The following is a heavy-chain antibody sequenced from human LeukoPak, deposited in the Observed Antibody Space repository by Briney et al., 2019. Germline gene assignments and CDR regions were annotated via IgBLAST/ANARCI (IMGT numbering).Heavy chain of an antibody. CDR3: ATGERRRDNWFDP. D-gene: IGHD1-1*01. V-gene: IGHV1-24*01. Sequence: ASVKVSCKVSGYTLTELSMHWVRQAPGKGLEWMGGFDPEDGETIYAQKFQGRVTMTEDTSTDTAYMELGSLRSEDTAVYYCATGERRRDNWFDPWGQGTLVTVSS. CDR1: GYTLTELS. CDR2: FDPEDGET. J-gene: IGHJ5*02.